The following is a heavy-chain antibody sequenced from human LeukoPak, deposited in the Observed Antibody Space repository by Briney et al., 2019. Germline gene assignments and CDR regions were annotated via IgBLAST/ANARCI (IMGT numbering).Heavy chain of an antibody. V-gene: IGHV3-23*01. CDR3: AQEKCAYGSRWFDY. D-gene: IGHD3-10*01. CDR2: ISSRGNYI. CDR1: QFTLSYYA. Sequence: GGSLSLSCSASQFTLSYYAIAWVRNAPGRVLEGVSGISSRGNYICYADSVEGRFSLSRDNSKNTLYLQVNYLRGGHRAVYLCAQEKCAYGSRWFDYWGQGTLVTVSS. J-gene: IGHJ4*02.